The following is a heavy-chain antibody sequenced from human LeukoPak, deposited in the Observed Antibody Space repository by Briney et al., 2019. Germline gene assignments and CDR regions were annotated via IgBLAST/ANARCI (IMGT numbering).Heavy chain of an antibody. CDR1: GGSISSYY. V-gene: IGHV4-59*12. CDR2: IYHSGST. Sequence: SETLSLTCTVSGGSISSYYWSWIRQPPGKGLEWIGYIYHSGSTYYNPSLKSRVTISVDRSKNQFSLKLSSVTAADTAVYYCARPNWGSRAFDIWGQGTMVTVSS. CDR3: ARPNWGSRAFDI. D-gene: IGHD7-27*01. J-gene: IGHJ3*02.